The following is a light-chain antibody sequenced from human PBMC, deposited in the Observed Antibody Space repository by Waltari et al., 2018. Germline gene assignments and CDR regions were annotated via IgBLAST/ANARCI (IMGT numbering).Light chain of an antibody. J-gene: IGKJ4*01. CDR1: QSVSSSY. CDR2: AAS. V-gene: IGKV3-20*01. Sequence: EIVLTQSPGTLSLSTGERATLSCMASQSVSSSYLAWYEQKPGQAPRLLIYAASSMTTGIPDRFSGSGSGTDFTLTISRLQPEDFAVYYCQQDGSSPLTFGGGTKVEIK. CDR3: QQDGSSPLT.